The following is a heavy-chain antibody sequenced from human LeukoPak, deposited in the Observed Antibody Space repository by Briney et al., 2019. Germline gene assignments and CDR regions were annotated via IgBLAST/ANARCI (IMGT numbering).Heavy chain of an antibody. CDR1: GYTFTDYY. D-gene: IGHD3-22*01. CDR3: ARSRITMIVVAPPDY. V-gene: IGHV1-69*02. Sequence: SVKVSCKAPGYTFTDYYIHWVRQAPGQGLEWMGRIIPILGIANYAQKFQGRVTITADKSTSTAYMELSSLRSEDTAVYYCARSRITMIVVAPPDYWGQGTLVTVSS. J-gene: IGHJ4*02. CDR2: IIPILGIA.